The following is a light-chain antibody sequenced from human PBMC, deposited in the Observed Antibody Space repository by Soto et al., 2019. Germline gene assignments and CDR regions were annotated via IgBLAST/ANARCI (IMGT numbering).Light chain of an antibody. J-gene: IGKJ1*01. CDR2: KAT. CDR1: QTINNW. Sequence: DIQMTQSPSTLSASVGDRVTITCRASQTINNWLAWYQQKPGRAPKLLISKATSLESGVPSRFSGSGSGTEFTLTISSLQPDDFATYYCQHYNSYSEAFGQGTKVELK. V-gene: IGKV1-5*03. CDR3: QHYNSYSEA.